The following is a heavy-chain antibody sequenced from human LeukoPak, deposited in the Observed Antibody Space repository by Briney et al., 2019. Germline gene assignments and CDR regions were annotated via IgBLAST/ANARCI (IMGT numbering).Heavy chain of an antibody. CDR2: INQDGSVK. Sequence: GGSLRLSCAASGFTFSRSWMTWVRQAPGKGLEFVANINQDGSVKNYVDFVRGRFTISRDNAKNSLYLQMNSLRAEDTAVYYCARAPPGDYGDYFFDYWGQGTLVTVSS. J-gene: IGHJ4*02. CDR1: GFTFSRSW. D-gene: IGHD4-17*01. CDR3: ARAPPGDYGDYFFDY. V-gene: IGHV3-7*01.